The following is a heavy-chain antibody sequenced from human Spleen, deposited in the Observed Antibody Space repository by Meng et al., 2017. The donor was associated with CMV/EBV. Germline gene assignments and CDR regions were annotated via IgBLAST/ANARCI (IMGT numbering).Heavy chain of an antibody. CDR2: INSRGPT. CDR3: ARLHPCHEASCSFRGAGWFDP. V-gene: IGHV4-34*01. J-gene: IGHJ5*02. Sequence: FSAYHWSWIRQPPGKGLEWIGQINSRGPTDYNPSLKSRLTILLHTSDNQFSLRLTSLTAADTAIYYCARLHPCHEASCSFRGAGWFDPWGQGTLVTVSS. D-gene: IGHD2-2*01. CDR1: FSAYH.